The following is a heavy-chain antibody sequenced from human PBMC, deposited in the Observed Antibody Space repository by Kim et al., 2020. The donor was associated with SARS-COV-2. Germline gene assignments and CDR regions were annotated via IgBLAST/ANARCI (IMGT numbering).Heavy chain of an antibody. CDR1: EFTLSSYD. CDR3: ARETPGIRGVACVI. Sequence: GGSLRLSCEASEFTLSSYDMNWVRQAPGKGLEWVSSITTSGNTVHYADSVRGRFTVSRDNAKNSLYLQMNSLRAEDTAVYYCARETPGIRGVACVIWGQGKMDTVSS. CDR2: ITTSGNTV. V-gene: IGHV3-48*03. J-gene: IGHJ3*02. D-gene: IGHD3-10*01.